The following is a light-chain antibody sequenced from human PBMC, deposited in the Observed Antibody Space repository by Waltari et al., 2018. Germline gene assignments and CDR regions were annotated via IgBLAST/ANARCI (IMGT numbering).Light chain of an antibody. Sequence: EIEMTQSPASLSVSPGETAILTCRASQNIVTSLSWFQLSPGRAPRHLISGASTRATGIPARFSASGSGTEFSLTISSLQSDDFAVYYCLQYNNWPYTFGQGTRLEIK. CDR1: QNIVTS. V-gene: IGKV3-15*01. J-gene: IGKJ2*01. CDR3: LQYNNWPYT. CDR2: GAS.